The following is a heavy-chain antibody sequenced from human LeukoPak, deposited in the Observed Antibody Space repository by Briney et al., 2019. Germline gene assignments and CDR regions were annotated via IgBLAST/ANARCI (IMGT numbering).Heavy chain of an antibody. D-gene: IGHD3-9*01. Sequence: SETLSLTCTVSGGSISSGGYYWSWIRQHPGKGLEWIGYIYYSGSTYYNPSLKSRVTISVDTSKNQFSLKLSSVTAADTAVYYCARNLDILTGYYGIATFDPWGQGTLVTVSS. V-gene: IGHV4-31*03. J-gene: IGHJ5*02. CDR3: ARNLDILTGYYGIATFDP. CDR1: GGSISSGGYY. CDR2: IYYSGST.